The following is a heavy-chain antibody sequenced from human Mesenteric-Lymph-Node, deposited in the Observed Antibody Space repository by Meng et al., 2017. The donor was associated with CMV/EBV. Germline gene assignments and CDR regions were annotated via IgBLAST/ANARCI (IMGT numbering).Heavy chain of an antibody. J-gene: IGHJ4*02. CDR3: ARSRIDWGF. Sequence: GESLKISCAASGFTFSSYWMSWVRQAPGKGLEWVANIKQDGSEKYYVDSVKGRFIISRDNAKNSLYLQMNSLRAEDTAVYYCARSRIDWGFWGQGTLVTVSS. CDR1: GFTFSSYW. D-gene: IGHD3-16*01. CDR2: IKQDGSEK. V-gene: IGHV3-7*01.